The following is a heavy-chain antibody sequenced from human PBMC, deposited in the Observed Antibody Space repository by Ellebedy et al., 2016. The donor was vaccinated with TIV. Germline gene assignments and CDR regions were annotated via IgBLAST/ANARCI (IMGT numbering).Heavy chain of an antibody. CDR2: INQDGSEK. CDR1: RFSFSSYW. J-gene: IGHJ3*02. D-gene: IGHD4-17*01. CDR3: ATDGSYGVYLSPRHAFAI. Sequence: GESLKISCAASRFSFSSYWMSWVRQAPGKGLEWVANINQDGSEKHYVDSVKGRFTISRDNAKNSLYLQMNSLRVEDTAVYYCATDGSYGVYLSPRHAFAIWGQGTAVTVSS. V-gene: IGHV3-7*01.